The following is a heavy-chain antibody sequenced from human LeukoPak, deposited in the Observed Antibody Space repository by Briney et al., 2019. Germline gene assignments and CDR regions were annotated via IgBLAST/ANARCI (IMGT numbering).Heavy chain of an antibody. J-gene: IGHJ6*04. CDR2: IYHSEST. CDR3: ARHYCSSTSCYAGDSDYYYGMDV. CDR1: GYSISSGYY. V-gene: IGHV4-38-2*01. Sequence: SETLSLTCAVSGYSISSGYYWGWIRRHPGKGLEWIGRIYHSESTYYNPSLKSRVTISVDTSKNQFSLKLSSVTAADTAVYYCARHYCSSTSCYAGDSDYYYGMDVWGKGTTVTVSS. D-gene: IGHD2-2*01.